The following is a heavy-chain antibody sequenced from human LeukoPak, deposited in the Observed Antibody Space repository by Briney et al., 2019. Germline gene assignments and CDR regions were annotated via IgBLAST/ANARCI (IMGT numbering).Heavy chain of an antibody. Sequence: GGSLRLSCAASGFTFDDSAMHWVRQVPGKGLEWVSGISWNSGIINYADSVKGRFTISRDNAKNSLYLQMNNLRPDDTAFYYCAKAPPYYSDSSGYFQHWGQGTLVTVSS. D-gene: IGHD3-22*01. V-gene: IGHV3-9*01. CDR3: AKAPPYYSDSSGYFQH. J-gene: IGHJ1*01. CDR1: GFTFDDSA. CDR2: ISWNSGII.